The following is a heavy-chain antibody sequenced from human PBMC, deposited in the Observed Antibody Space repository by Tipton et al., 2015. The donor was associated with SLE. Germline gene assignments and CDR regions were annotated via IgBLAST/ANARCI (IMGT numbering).Heavy chain of an antibody. J-gene: IGHJ4*02. CDR1: GFTFSSYW. V-gene: IGHV3-30*03. Sequence: SLRLSCAASGFTFSSYWMSWVRQAPGKGLEWVAVISYDGGSKYYPDSVKGRFTISRDNSKNTMYLQMNSLRAEDTAVYYCARGGTARTLLSWGQGTLVTVSS. CDR2: ISYDGGSK. CDR3: ARGGTARTLLS. D-gene: IGHD3-16*01.